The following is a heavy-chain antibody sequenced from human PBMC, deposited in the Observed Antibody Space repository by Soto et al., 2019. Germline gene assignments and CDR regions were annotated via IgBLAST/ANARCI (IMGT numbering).Heavy chain of an antibody. Sequence: SVKVSCKASGGTFSSYTISWVRQAPGQGLEWMGRIIPINGIANYAQKFQGRVTFTRDTSTSTGYMEVSSLRSEDTAVYYCARPCTGGTCFHLDYWGQGTQVTVSS. CDR2: IIPINGIA. CDR3: ARPCTGGTCFHLDY. J-gene: IGHJ4*02. D-gene: IGHD2-8*02. CDR1: GGTFSSYT. V-gene: IGHV1-69*02.